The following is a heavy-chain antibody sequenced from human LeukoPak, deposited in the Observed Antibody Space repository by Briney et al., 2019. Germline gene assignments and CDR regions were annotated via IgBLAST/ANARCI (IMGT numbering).Heavy chain of an antibody. J-gene: IGHJ5*02. CDR3: ARAGYCSSTSCYVVVGSNNWFDP. CDR1: GGSICSGGYY. V-gene: IGHV4-31*03. Sequence: SETLSLTCTVSGGSICSGGYYWSWIRQHPGKGLEWIGYIYYSGSTYYNPSLKSRVTISVDTSKNQFSLKLSSVTAADTAVYYCARAGYCSSTSCYVVVGSNNWFDPWGQGTLVTVSS. D-gene: IGHD2-2*01. CDR2: IYYSGST.